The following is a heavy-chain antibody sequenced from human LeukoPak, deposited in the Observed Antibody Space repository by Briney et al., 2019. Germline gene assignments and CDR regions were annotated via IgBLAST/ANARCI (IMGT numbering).Heavy chain of an antibody. J-gene: IGHJ4*02. CDR2: ISSSSSYT. CDR1: GFTFSDYY. CDR3: ARRGSGSYSVDY. D-gene: IGHD3-10*01. V-gene: IGHV3-11*03. Sequence: PGGSLRLSCAASGFTFSDYYMSWIREAPGKGLEWVSYISSSSSYTNYADSVKGRFTISRDKAKNLLYLQMNSLRAEETAVYYCARRGSGSYSVDYWGQGTLVTVSS.